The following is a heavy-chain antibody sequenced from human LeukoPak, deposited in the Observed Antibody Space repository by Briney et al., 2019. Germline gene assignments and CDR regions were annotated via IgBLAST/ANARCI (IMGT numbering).Heavy chain of an antibody. CDR2: IYYSGST. D-gene: IGHD6-19*01. J-gene: IGHJ4*02. CDR1: GGSISSYY. Sequence: SETLSLTCTVSGGSISSYYWSWIRQPPGKGLEWIGYIYYSGSTNYNPSLKSRVTISVDTSKNQFSLKLSSVTAADTAVYHCASSRQWLAIFDYWGQGTLVTVSS. V-gene: IGHV4-59*01. CDR3: ASSRQWLAIFDY.